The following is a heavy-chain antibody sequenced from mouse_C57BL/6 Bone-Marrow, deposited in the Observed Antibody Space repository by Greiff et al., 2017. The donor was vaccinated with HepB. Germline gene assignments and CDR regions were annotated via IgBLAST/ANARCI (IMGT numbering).Heavy chain of an antibody. Sequence: QVQLQQSGAELVRPGSSVKLSCKASGYTFTSYWMHWVKQRPIQGLEWIGNIDPSDSETHYNQKFKDKATLTVDKSSSTAYMQLSSLTSEDSAVYYCARGSGTLYAMDYWGQGTSVTVSS. D-gene: IGHD4-1*01. CDR1: GYTFTSYW. V-gene: IGHV1-52*01. J-gene: IGHJ4*01. CDR2: IDPSDSET. CDR3: ARGSGTLYAMDY.